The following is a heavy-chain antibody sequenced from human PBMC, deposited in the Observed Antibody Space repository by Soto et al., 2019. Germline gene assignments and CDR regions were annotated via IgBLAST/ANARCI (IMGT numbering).Heavy chain of an antibody. Sequence: QMQLVQSGVEVKKTGSSVKVSCKASGYTFTYRYLHWVRQAPGQALEWMGWITPFNGNTNYAQKFQDRVTITRDRSMSTAYMELSSLRSEDTAMYYCATSFLKGLYYFDYWGQGTLVTVSS. J-gene: IGHJ4*02. CDR2: ITPFNGNT. V-gene: IGHV1-45*02. CDR1: GYTFTYRY. D-gene: IGHD3-16*02. CDR3: ATSFLKGLYYFDY.